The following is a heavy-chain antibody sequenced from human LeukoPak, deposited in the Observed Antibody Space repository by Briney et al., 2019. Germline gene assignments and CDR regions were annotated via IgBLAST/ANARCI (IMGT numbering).Heavy chain of an antibody. V-gene: IGHV4-59*01. CDR3: ARDRGYSYGYYYYYYMDV. CDR1: GGSFSSYY. CDR2: IYYSGST. J-gene: IGHJ6*03. D-gene: IGHD5-18*01. Sequence: SETLSLTCTVSGGSFSSYYWSWIRQPPGKGLEWIGYIYYSGSTNYNPSLKSRVTISVDTSKNQFSLKLSSVTAADTAVYYCARDRGYSYGYYYYYYMDVWGKGTTVTVSS.